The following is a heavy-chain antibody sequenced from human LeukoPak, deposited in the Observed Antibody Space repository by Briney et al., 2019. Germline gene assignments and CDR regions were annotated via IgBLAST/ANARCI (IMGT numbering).Heavy chain of an antibody. CDR3: ARGTTIFGVVTHGAWFDP. V-gene: IGHV4-30-4*08. J-gene: IGHJ5*02. Sequence: SETLSLTCTVSGGSISSGDYYWSWIRQPPGKGLEWIGYIYYSGITYYNPSLKSRVTISVDTSKNQFSLKLSSVTAADTAVYYCARGTTIFGVVTHGAWFDPWGQGTLVTVSS. CDR2: IYYSGIT. D-gene: IGHD3-3*01. CDR1: GGSISSGDYY.